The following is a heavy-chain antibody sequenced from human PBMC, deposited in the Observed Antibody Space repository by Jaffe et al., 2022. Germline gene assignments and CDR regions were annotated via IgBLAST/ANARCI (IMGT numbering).Heavy chain of an antibody. Sequence: EVQLVESGGGLVQPGGSLRLSCAASGFTFSSYEMNWVRQAPGKGLEWVSYISSSGSTIYYADSVKGRFTISRDNAKNSLYLQMNSLRAEDTAVYYCARDMGADGSGSYYNPYYYYYYMDVWGKGTTVTVSS. J-gene: IGHJ6*03. D-gene: IGHD3-10*01. CDR1: GFTFSSYE. CDR2: ISSSGSTI. V-gene: IGHV3-48*03. CDR3: ARDMGADGSGSYYNPYYYYYYMDV.